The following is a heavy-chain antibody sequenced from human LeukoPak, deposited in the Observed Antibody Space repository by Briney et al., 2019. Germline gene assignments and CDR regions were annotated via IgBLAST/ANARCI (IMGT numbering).Heavy chain of an antibody. Sequence: PGGSLRLSCAASGFTVSSNYMSWVRQAPGKGLEWVSVIYSGGSTYYADSVKGRFTISRDNSKNTLYRQMNSLRAEDTAVYYCARDPRIAVAGKRYYYYGMDVWGQGTTVTVSS. D-gene: IGHD6-19*01. V-gene: IGHV3-66*01. J-gene: IGHJ6*02. CDR1: GFTVSSNY. CDR3: ARDPRIAVAGKRYYYYGMDV. CDR2: IYSGGST.